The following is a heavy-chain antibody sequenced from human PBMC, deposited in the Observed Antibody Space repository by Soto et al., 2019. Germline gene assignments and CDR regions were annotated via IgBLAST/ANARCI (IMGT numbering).Heavy chain of an antibody. CDR1: GYTFNTYG. D-gene: IGHD2-15*01. CDR3: ARGCIGGTTHLCY. J-gene: IGHJ4*02. CDR2: INPYNGNT. Sequence: QVLLVQSGAEIKKPGASVKVSCKASGYTFNTYGITWVRQAPGQGLEWMGWINPYNGNTKFAQKVQDRVVMTTDPSTSTAYMELASLRSDDTAVYYCARGCIGGTTHLCYWGQGTLVTVSS. V-gene: IGHV1-18*01.